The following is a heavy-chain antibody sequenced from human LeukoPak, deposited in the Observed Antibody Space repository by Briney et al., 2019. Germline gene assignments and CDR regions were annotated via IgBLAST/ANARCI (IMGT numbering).Heavy chain of an antibody. CDR2: AFVGGDT. J-gene: IGHJ4*02. V-gene: IGHV3-53*01. CDR1: GLDVSSTY. Sequence: GGSLRLSCASSGLDVSSTYMSWIRQAPGKGLEWVSTAFVGGDTYYAASVKGRFTLSKDSSRNTMFLQMHGLRPEDTAVYYCARAHLDHWGQGPLVAVS. CDR3: ARAHLDH.